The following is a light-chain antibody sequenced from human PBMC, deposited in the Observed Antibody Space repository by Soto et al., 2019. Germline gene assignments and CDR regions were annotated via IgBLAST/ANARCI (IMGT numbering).Light chain of an antibody. V-gene: IGLV2-23*01. J-gene: IGLJ2*01. CDR3: CSYAGSSTHVV. Sequence: QSALTQPASVSGSPGQSITISCTGTSSDVGSYNLVSWYQQHPGKAPKLMIYESSKRPSGASNRFSGSKSCNTASLTISGLQSEDEADYYCCSYAGSSTHVVFGGGTKLTVL. CDR1: SSDVGSYNL. CDR2: ESS.